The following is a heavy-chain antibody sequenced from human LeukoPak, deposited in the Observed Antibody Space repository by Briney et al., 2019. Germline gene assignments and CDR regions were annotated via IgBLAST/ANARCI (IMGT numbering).Heavy chain of an antibody. Sequence: PGGSVRLSCAASGFTFSSYWMSWVRQAPGKGLEWVANIKQDGSEKYYVDSVKGRFTISRDNAKNSLYLQMNSLRAEDTAVYYCARDSSSWRRGGDYWGQGTLVTVSS. D-gene: IGHD6-13*01. CDR3: ARDSSSWRRGGDY. CDR1: GFTFSSYW. CDR2: IKQDGSEK. J-gene: IGHJ4*02. V-gene: IGHV3-7*01.